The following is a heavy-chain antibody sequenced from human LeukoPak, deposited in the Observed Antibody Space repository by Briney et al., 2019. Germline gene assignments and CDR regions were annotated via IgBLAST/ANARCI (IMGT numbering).Heavy chain of an antibody. J-gene: IGHJ4*02. V-gene: IGHV3-30-3*01. Sequence: GGSLRLSCAASGSTFSSYAMHWVRQAPGKGLEWVAVISYDGSNKYYADSVKGRFTISRDNPKNTLYLQTNSLRAEDTAVYYCARVHYYDSSGFDYWGQGTLVTVSS. D-gene: IGHD3-22*01. CDR3: ARVHYYDSSGFDY. CDR1: GSTFSSYA. CDR2: ISYDGSNK.